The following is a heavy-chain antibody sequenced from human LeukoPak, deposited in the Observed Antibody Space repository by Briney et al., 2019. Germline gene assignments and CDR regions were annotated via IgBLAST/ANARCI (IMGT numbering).Heavy chain of an antibody. Sequence: PGGSLRLSCATSGFTFSSYGMHWVRQAPGKGLEWVAVIWYDGSNKYYADSVKGRFTISRDNSKNTLYLQVDSLRAEDTAVYYCARGGLRHFDRSPFEVWGQGTMVTVSS. D-gene: IGHD3-9*01. J-gene: IGHJ3*01. V-gene: IGHV3-33*01. CDR2: IWYDGSNK. CDR1: GFTFSSYG. CDR3: ARGGLRHFDRSPFEV.